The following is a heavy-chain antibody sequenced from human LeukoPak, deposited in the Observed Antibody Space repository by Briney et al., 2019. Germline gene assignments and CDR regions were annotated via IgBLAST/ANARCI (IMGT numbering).Heavy chain of an antibody. CDR1: GYTFTGYY. CDR3: ARDDAARRPYYYYYYMDV. J-gene: IGHJ6*03. D-gene: IGHD6-6*01. CDR2: INPNSGGT. V-gene: IGHV1-2*02. Sequence: ASVKVSCKASGYTFTGYYMYWVRQAPGQGLEWMGWINPNSGGTNYAQKFQGRVTMTRDTSISTAYMELSRLRSDDTAVYYCARDDAARRPYYYYYYMDVWGKGTTVTVSS.